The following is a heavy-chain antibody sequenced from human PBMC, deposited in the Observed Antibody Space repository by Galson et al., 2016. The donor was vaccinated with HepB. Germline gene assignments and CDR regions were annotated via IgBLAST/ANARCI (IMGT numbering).Heavy chain of an antibody. CDR1: GFTLSTHS. Sequence: LRLSCAASGFTLSTHSVNWVRQAPGKGLEWVSYISSSRSTIYYADSVQGRFTISRDNAKHSVHLQMNSLRAEDTAVYYCARDRYDILTGYYHGMDVWGQGTTVIVSS. J-gene: IGHJ6*02. V-gene: IGHV3-48*04. CDR3: ARDRYDILTGYYHGMDV. D-gene: IGHD3-9*01. CDR2: ISSSRSTI.